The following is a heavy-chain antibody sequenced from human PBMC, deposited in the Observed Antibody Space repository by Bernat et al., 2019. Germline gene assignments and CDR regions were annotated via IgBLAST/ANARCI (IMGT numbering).Heavy chain of an antibody. V-gene: IGHV3-33*06. CDR3: AKERDTNPRTYTMDV. Sequence: QVQLVESGGGVVQPGRSLRLSCAASGFTFNTYGMHWVRQAPGKGLEWVAVIWYDGDNKYYADSVKGRFIISRDNSKNTLYLQMNSLRAEDSAVYYCAKERDTNPRTYTMDVWGQGTTVTVSS. CDR1: GFTFNTYG. D-gene: IGHD2-8*01. J-gene: IGHJ6*02. CDR2: IWYDGDNK.